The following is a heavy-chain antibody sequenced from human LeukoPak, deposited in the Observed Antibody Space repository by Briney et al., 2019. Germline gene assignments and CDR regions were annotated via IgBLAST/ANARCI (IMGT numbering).Heavy chain of an antibody. CDR1: GYSFTSYW. Sequence: GASLKISCKGSGYSFTSYWIGWVRQLPGKGLEWMGIIYPGDSDTRYSPSFQGQVTISADKSISTAYLQWSSLKASATAMYSCARHGKPPNYDILAGFDYWGQGTLVTVSS. V-gene: IGHV5-51*01. J-gene: IGHJ4*02. D-gene: IGHD3-9*01. CDR2: IYPGDSDT. CDR3: ARHGKPPNYDILAGFDY.